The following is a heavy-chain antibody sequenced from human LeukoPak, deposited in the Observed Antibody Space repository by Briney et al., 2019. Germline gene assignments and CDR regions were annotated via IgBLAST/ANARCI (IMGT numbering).Heavy chain of an antibody. V-gene: IGHV4-59*08. Sequence: SETLSLTCTVSGGSISSYYWSWIWQPPGKGLEWIGYIYYSGSTNYNPSLKSRVTISVDTSKNQFSLKLSSVTAADTAVYYCARLVTMVRGVIRGGYYFDYWGQGTLVTVSS. D-gene: IGHD3-10*01. CDR2: IYYSGST. CDR1: GGSISSYY. CDR3: ARLVTMVRGVIRGGYYFDY. J-gene: IGHJ4*02.